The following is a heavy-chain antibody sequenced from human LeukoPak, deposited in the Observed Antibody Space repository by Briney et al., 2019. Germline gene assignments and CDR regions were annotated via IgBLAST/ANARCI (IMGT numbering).Heavy chain of an antibody. Sequence: ASVKVSCKVSGYTLTELSMHWVRQAPGKGLEWMGGFDPEDGETIYAQKFQGRATMTEDTSTDTAYMELSSLKSEDTAVYYCSTDLYTGVYAYWGQGTLVTVSS. J-gene: IGHJ4*02. V-gene: IGHV1-24*01. CDR1: GYTLTELS. CDR3: STDLYTGVYAY. CDR2: FDPEDGET. D-gene: IGHD4-23*01.